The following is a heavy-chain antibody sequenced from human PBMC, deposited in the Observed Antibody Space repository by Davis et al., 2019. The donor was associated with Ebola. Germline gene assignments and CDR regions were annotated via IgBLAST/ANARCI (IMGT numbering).Heavy chain of an antibody. V-gene: IGHV3-21*04. D-gene: IGHD4-17*01. CDR3: AKHRVTTGYYDMDV. CDR2: ISSSSSYI. J-gene: IGHJ6*02. Sequence: GESLKISCAASGFTFSSYSMNWVRQAPGKGLEWVSSISSSSSYIYYADSVKGRFTISRDNAKNSLYLQMNSLRAEDTAVYYCAKHRVTTGYYDMDVWGQGTTVTVSS. CDR1: GFTFSSYS.